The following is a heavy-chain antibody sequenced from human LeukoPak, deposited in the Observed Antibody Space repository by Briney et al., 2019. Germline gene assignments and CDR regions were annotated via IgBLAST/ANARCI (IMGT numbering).Heavy chain of an antibody. CDR1: GGSSSGYY. J-gene: IGHJ3*02. Sequence: SETLSLTCAVYGGSSSGYYWSWIRQPPGRGLEWIGEINHSRSTNYNPSLKSRVTISVDTSKNQFSLKLNSVTAADTAVYYCARPGYSSSNDAFDIWGQGTMVTVSS. CDR3: ARPGYSSSNDAFDI. D-gene: IGHD6-13*01. V-gene: IGHV4-34*01. CDR2: INHSRST.